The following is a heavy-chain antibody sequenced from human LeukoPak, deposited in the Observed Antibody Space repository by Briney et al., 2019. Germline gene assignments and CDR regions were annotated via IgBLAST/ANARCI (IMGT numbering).Heavy chain of an antibody. V-gene: IGHV1-69*05. CDR2: IIPIFGTA. CDR3: ARGVRVRGDYYYYHMDV. D-gene: IGHD3-10*01. J-gene: IGHJ6*03. CDR1: GGTFSSYA. Sequence: GASVKVSCKASGGTFSSYAISWVRQAPGQGLEWMGRIIPIFGTANYAQKFQGRVTITTDESTSTAYMELSSLRSEDTAVYYCARGVRVRGDYYYYHMDVWGKGTTVTVSS.